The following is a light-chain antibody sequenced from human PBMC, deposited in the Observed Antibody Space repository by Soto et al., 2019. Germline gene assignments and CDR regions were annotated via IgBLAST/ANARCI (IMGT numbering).Light chain of an antibody. CDR1: QSISGW. Sequence: GDTVTITCRASQSISGWLAWYQQKPGKAPKLLIYDVSSLESGVPSRFSGSGSGTEFTLAISSLQPDDFATYYCQQYNSYPWTFGQGTKVDIK. CDR2: DVS. J-gene: IGKJ1*01. CDR3: QQYNSYPWT. V-gene: IGKV1-5*01.